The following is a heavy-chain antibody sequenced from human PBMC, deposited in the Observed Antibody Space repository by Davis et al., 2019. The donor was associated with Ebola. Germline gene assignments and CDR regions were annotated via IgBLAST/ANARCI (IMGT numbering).Heavy chain of an antibody. Sequence: MPSETLSLTCGVSGVSIGSRNFDWAWIRQPPGKGLEWIGSITDSGNTYYNPSLKSRLTLSVDTSKNQFSLELTSVTAADTAVYYCARPWYSGTYYDAYDIWGQGTMVAVSS. D-gene: IGHD1-26*01. CDR3: ARPWYSGTYYDAYDI. CDR1: GVSIGSRNFD. V-gene: IGHV4-39*01. J-gene: IGHJ3*02. CDR2: ITDSGNT.